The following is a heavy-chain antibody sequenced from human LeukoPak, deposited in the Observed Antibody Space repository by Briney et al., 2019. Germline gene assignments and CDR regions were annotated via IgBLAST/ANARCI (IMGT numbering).Heavy chain of an antibody. CDR2: IYYSGST. Sequence: PSETLSLTCTVSGGSISSSSYYWGWIRQPPGKGLEWIGSIYYSGSTYYNPSLKSRVTISVDTSKNQFSLKLSSVTAADTAVYYCARGSPRLRAMTKNAFDIWGQGTMVTVSS. D-gene: IGHD2-2*01. CDR1: GGSISSSSYY. V-gene: IGHV4-39*01. CDR3: ARGSPRLRAMTKNAFDI. J-gene: IGHJ3*02.